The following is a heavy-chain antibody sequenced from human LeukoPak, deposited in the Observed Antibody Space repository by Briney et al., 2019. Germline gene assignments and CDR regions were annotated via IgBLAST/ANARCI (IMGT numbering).Heavy chain of an antibody. V-gene: IGHV1-18*01. J-gene: IGHJ4*02. CDR1: GYTFINYG. D-gene: IGHD3-10*01. CDR2: ISAYNGNT. Sequence: ASVKVSCKASGYTFINYGINWVRQAPGQGLEWMGWISAYNGNTNYAQSLQGRVTTTTDTSTSTVYVEMRSLTSDDTAVYYCARDLDQYNGRFGGFGHDFWGQGTLVTVSS. CDR3: ARDLDQYNGRFGGFGHDF.